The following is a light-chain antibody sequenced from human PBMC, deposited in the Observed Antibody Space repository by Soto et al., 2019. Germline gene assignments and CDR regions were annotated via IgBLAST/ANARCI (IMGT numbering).Light chain of an antibody. CDR1: SSDVGGYNY. J-gene: IGLJ2*01. CDR2: EVS. CDR3: SSYAGSNNLV. Sequence: QSALTQPPSASGSPGQSVTISCTGTSSDVGGYNYVSWYQQHPGKAPKLMIYEVSKRPSGVPDRFSGSKSGNTASLTLSGVQAEDEADYYCSSYAGSNNLVFGGGTKLTVL. V-gene: IGLV2-8*01.